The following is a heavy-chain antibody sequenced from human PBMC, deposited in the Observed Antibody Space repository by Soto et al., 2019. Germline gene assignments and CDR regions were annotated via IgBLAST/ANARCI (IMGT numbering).Heavy chain of an antibody. J-gene: IGHJ4*02. Sequence: GGSLRLSCAASGFTFSIYAMHWVRQAPGKGLEWVAVISYDGSNKYYADSVKGRFTISRDNSKNTLYLQMNSLRAEDTAVYYCARGGGSYPLDYWGQGTLVTVSS. D-gene: IGHD1-26*01. CDR3: ARGGGSYPLDY. CDR1: GFTFSIYA. V-gene: IGHV3-30-3*01. CDR2: ISYDGSNK.